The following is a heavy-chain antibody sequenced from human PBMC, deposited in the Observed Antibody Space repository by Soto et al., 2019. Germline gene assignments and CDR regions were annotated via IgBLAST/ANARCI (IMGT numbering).Heavy chain of an antibody. CDR3: AKAHIAVELEGY. CDR2: ISGSGGST. CDR1: GFTFSSYV. V-gene: IGHV3-23*01. J-gene: IGHJ4*02. Sequence: EVQLLESGGGLVQPGGSLRLSCAASGFTFSSYVMSWVRQAPGKGLEWVSAISGSGGSTYYADSVKGRFTISRDNSKNTLYLQMNSLRAEDTAVYYCAKAHIAVELEGYWGQGTLVTVSS. D-gene: IGHD6-19*01.